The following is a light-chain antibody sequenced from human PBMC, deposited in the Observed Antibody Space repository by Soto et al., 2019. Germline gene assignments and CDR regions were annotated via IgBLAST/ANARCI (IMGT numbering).Light chain of an antibody. J-gene: IGLJ2*01. V-gene: IGLV2-14*01. CDR2: DVS. CDR3: SSYASSSTVI. Sequence: QSVLTQPASVSGSPGQSITISCTGTSSDVGAYNYVSWYQQHPVKAPKLMINDVSSRPSGISNRFSGSKSGNTASLTISGVQAEDEADYYCSSYASSSTVIFGGGTKVTVL. CDR1: SSDVGAYNY.